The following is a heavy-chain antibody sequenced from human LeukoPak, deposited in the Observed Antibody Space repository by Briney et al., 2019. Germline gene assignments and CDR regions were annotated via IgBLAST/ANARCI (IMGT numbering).Heavy chain of an antibody. CDR1: GFTFSSHW. CDR3: ARDYNWNPPDY. Sequence: GGSLRLSCAASGFTFSSHWMHWVRQAPGKGPVWVSRINSEGSITTYADSAQGRFTISRDSAKNTLYLQMNSLRVEDTAVYYCARDYNWNPPDYWGQGTLVTVS. V-gene: IGHV3-74*01. CDR2: INSEGSIT. J-gene: IGHJ4*02. D-gene: IGHD1-1*01.